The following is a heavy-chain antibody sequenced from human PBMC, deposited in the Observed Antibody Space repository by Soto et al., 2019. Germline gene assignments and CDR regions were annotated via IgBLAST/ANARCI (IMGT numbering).Heavy chain of an antibody. CDR3: ARSDCSGGSCYSDAFDI. D-gene: IGHD2-15*01. CDR1: GFTFSSYA. V-gene: IGHV3-64*01. Sequence: SGGGLVQPGGSLRLSCAASGFTFSSYAMHWVRQAPGKGLEYVSAISSNGGSTYYANSVKGRFTISRDNSKNTLYLQMGSLRAEDMAVYYCARSDCSGGSCYSDAFDIWGQGTMVTVSS. J-gene: IGHJ3*02. CDR2: ISSNGGST.